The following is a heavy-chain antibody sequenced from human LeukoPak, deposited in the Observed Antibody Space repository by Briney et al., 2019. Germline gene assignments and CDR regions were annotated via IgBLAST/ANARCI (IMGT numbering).Heavy chain of an antibody. Sequence: ASVKVSCKASGYTFTSYGISWVRQAPGQGLEWMGWISAYNGNTNYAQKLQGRVTMTTDTSTSTAYMELRSLRSDDTAVYYCARVGVDIVGATYDFDYWGQGTLVTVSS. CDR2: ISAYNGNT. D-gene: IGHD1-26*01. J-gene: IGHJ4*02. V-gene: IGHV1-18*01. CDR3: ARVGVDIVGATYDFDY. CDR1: GYTFTSYG.